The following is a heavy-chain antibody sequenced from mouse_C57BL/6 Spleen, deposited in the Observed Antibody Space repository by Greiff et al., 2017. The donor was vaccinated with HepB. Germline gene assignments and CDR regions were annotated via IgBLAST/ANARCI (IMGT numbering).Heavy chain of an antibody. CDR2: ISSGSSTI. D-gene: IGHD1-1*01. CDR1: GFTFSDYG. CDR3: ARGTTVVATPFDY. J-gene: IGHJ2*01. V-gene: IGHV5-17*01. Sequence: VKLVESGGGLVKPGGSLKLSCAASGFTFSDYGMHWVRQAPEKGLEWVAYISSGSSTIYYADTVKGRFTISRDNAKNTLFLQMTSLRSEDTAMYYCARGTTVVATPFDYWGQVTTLTVSS.